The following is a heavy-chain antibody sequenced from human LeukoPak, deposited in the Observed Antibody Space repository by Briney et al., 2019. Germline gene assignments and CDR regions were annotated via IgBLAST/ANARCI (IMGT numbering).Heavy chain of an antibody. D-gene: IGHD2-2*01. CDR3: ARGFVSVVPAAIWFDP. CDR1: GYTFTSYY. Sequence: ASVKVSCKASGYTFTSYYMHWVRQAPGQGLEWMGIINPSGGSTSYAQKFQGRVTMTRDTSTSTAYMELSSLRSEDTAVYYCARGFVSVVPAAIWFDPWGQGTLVTVSS. V-gene: IGHV1-46*01. J-gene: IGHJ5*02. CDR2: INPSGGST.